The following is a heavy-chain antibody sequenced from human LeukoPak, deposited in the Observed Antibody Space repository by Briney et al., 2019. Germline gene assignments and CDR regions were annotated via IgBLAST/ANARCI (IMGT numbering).Heavy chain of an antibody. J-gene: IGHJ4*02. V-gene: IGHV3-30*02. Sequence: GGSLRLSCAASGFTFRSYVMHWVRQAPGKGLEWVAFIRSDGSNKYYTDSVKGRFTISRDNSKNTLYLQMNTLRTDATAVYYCAKSIFGVVGLDYWGQGTLVTVSS. CDR1: GFTFRSYV. CDR2: IRSDGSNK. CDR3: AKSIFGVVGLDY. D-gene: IGHD3-3*01.